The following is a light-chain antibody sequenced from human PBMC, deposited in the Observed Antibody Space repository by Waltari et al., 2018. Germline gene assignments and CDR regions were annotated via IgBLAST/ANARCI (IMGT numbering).Light chain of an antibody. CDR2: VAS. CDR1: QGISKF. CDR3: QQYKTFPLT. J-gene: IGKJ4*01. Sequence: DIQMTQSPSSLAASVGDRVTITCRASQGISKFLAWFRQKPGKAPESLIYVASSLQSGVPSRFSGSGSGTDFTLTISSLQPEDFASYYCQQYKTFPLTFGGGTKVEIK. V-gene: IGKV1-16*01.